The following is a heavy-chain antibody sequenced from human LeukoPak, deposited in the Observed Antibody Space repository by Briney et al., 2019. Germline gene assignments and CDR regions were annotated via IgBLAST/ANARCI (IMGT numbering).Heavy chain of an antibody. CDR3: ARDRYCTNGVCFLYGMDV. CDR1: GFTFSSYW. V-gene: IGHV3-7*01. CDR2: IKQDGSEK. D-gene: IGHD2-8*01. J-gene: IGHJ6*02. Sequence: PGGSLRLSCAASGFTFSSYWMSWVRQAPGKGLEWVANIKQDGSEKYYVDSVKGRFTISGDNAKNSLYLQMNSLRAEDTAVYYCARDRYCTNGVCFLYGMDVWGQGTTVTVSS.